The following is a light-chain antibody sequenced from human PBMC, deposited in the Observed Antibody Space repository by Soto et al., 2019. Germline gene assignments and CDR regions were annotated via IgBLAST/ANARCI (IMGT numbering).Light chain of an antibody. CDR1: QSVSSN. CDR2: GAS. V-gene: IGKV3-15*01. CDR3: QQYNSWPRT. Sequence: EIVMPQSPATLSVSPGERAPLSSRASQSVSSNLAWYQQKPGQAPRLLIYGASTRATGIPSRFSGSGSGTEFTLTISSLQSEDFAVYYCQQYNSWPRTFGQGTKVDIK. J-gene: IGKJ1*01.